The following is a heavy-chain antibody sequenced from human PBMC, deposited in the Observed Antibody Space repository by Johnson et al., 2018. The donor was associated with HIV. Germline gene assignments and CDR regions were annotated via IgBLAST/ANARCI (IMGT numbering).Heavy chain of an antibody. Sequence: VQLMESGGGLVQPGGSLRLSCAASGFTFSDAWMNWVRQAPGKGLEWVAVISYDGGNKYYADSVKGRFTISRDTSKNTLYLQMNSLGTEDTAVYYCAKEVYRMTAFDIWGQGTMVTVSS. CDR1: GFTFSDAW. CDR2: ISYDGGNK. V-gene: IGHV3-30*18. D-gene: IGHD2/OR15-2a*01. CDR3: AKEVYRMTAFDI. J-gene: IGHJ3*02.